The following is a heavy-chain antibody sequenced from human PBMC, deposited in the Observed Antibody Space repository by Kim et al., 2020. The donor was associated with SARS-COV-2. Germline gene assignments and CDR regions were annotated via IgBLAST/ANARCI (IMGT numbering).Heavy chain of an antibody. CDR2: TRNRAKSYTT. V-gene: IGHV3-72*01. D-gene: IGHD1-26*01. Sequence: GGSLRLSCAASGFMFSDHYMDWIRQAPGRGLEWVGRTRNRAKSYTTEYAASVKGRFTISRDDSKNSLYLQINSLKTEDTAVYYCAKVGTSGSWTLEYWGQGTLVTVSS. J-gene: IGHJ4*02. CDR3: AKVGTSGSWTLEY. CDR1: GFMFSDHY.